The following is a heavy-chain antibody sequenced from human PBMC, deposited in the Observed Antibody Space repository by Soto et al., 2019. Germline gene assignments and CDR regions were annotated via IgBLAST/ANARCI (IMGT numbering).Heavy chain of an antibody. CDR2: ISYDGSNK. CDR1: GFTFSSYA. CDR3: AREHDY. V-gene: IGHV3-30-3*01. Sequence: QVQLVESGGGVVQPGRSLRLSCAASGFTFSSYAMHWVRQAPGKGLEWVAVISYDGSNKYYVDSVKGRFTISRDNSKNTLYLQMNSLRAEDTAVYYCAREHDYWGQGTLVTVSS. J-gene: IGHJ4*02.